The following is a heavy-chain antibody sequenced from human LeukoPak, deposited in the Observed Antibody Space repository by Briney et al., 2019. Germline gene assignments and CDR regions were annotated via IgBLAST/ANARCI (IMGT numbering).Heavy chain of an antibody. Sequence: SVKVSCKASGGTFSSYAISWVRQAPGQGLGWMGRIIPILGIANYAQKFQGRVTITADKSTSTAYMELSSLRSEDTAVYYCARIPENLFKTMSQNWFDPWGQGTLVTVSS. D-gene: IGHD3-22*01. CDR2: IIPILGIA. CDR1: GGTFSSYA. CDR3: ARIPENLFKTMSQNWFDP. V-gene: IGHV1-69*04. J-gene: IGHJ5*02.